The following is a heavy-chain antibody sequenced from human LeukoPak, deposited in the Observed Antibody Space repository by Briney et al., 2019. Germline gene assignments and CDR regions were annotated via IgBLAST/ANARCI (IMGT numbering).Heavy chain of an antibody. D-gene: IGHD3-22*01. Sequence: GGSLRLSCGASGFTLRGYWVHWVRQVPGKGLVWVSRISGDGSDTRYADFVKGRFTISRDNAKNAVYLQMNSLRAEDTAVYFCARDVEDSRTGGLDCWGQGTLVTVSS. CDR2: ISGDGSDT. CDR1: GFTLRGYW. J-gene: IGHJ4*02. V-gene: IGHV3-74*01. CDR3: ARDVEDSRTGGLDC.